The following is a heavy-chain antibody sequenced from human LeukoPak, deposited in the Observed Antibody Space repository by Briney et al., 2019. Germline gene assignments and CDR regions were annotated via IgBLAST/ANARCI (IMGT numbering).Heavy chain of an antibody. CDR3: ARGAYGDK. CDR2: ISTQSGNT. Sequence: ASVKVSRKASGYTFPSYDINWVRQATGQGLEWMGWISTQSGNTNYAQKVQGRLTLTTDRSTNTAYMELRSLRSDDTAVYYCARGAYGDKWGQGTMVTVSS. CDR1: GYTFPSYD. V-gene: IGHV1-18*01. D-gene: IGHD4-17*01. J-gene: IGHJ4*02.